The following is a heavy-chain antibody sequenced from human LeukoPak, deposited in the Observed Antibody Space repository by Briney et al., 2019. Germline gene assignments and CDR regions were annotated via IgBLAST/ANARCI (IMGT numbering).Heavy chain of an antibody. CDR1: GYSISSGYY. CDR3: ASHGPTMVRGVRRDYYYYYYMDV. J-gene: IGHJ6*03. V-gene: IGHV4-38-2*02. D-gene: IGHD3-10*01. CDR2: IYHSGST. Sequence: PSETLSLTCTVSGYSISSGYYWGWIRQPPGQGLEWIGSIYHSGSTYYNPSLKSRVTISVDTSKNQFSLKLSSVTAADTAVYYCASHGPTMVRGVRRDYYYYYYMDVRGKGTTVTVSS.